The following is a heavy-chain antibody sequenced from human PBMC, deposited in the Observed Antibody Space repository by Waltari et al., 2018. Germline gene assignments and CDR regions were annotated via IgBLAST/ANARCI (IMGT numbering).Heavy chain of an antibody. CDR3: ARHIIWDGVANWFDP. J-gene: IGHJ5*02. CDR2: IYPGDSDT. V-gene: IGHV5-51*01. Sequence: EVQLVQSGAEVKKPGESLKISCKGSGYSFTSYWIGWVRQMPGKGLEWMGIIYPGDSDTRYSPSFQGQVTISADKSISTAYLQWSSLKAADTAMYYCARHIIWDGVANWFDPWGQGTLVTVSS. CDR1: GYSFTSYW. D-gene: IGHD2-8*01.